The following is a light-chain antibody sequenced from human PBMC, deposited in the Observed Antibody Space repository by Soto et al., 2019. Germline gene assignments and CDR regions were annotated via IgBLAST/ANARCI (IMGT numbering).Light chain of an antibody. CDR3: QELNTYLFT. CDR2: VAS. J-gene: IGKJ3*01. Sequence: DIQLTQSPSFLSASVGDRVTITCRASQGISSYLAWYQQKPGKAPKLLIYVASTLQSGVPSRFSGRGSGTEFTLTISSLQPEDFATYYCQELNTYLFTFGPGTKVDIK. CDR1: QGISSY. V-gene: IGKV1-9*01.